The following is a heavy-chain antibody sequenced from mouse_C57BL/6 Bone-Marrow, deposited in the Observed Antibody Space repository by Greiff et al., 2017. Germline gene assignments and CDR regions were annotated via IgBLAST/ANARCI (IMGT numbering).Heavy chain of an antibody. CDR2: ISYDGSN. D-gene: IGHD1-1*01. J-gene: IGHJ2*01. CDR1: GYSITSGYY. Sequence: VQLKESGPGLVKPSQSLSLTCSVTGYSITSGYYWNWIRQFPGNKLEWMGYISYDGSNNYNPSLKNRISITRDTSKNQFFLKLNSVTTEDTATYYCARHYYGGDYWGQGTTLTVSS. CDR3: ARHYYGGDY. V-gene: IGHV3-6*01.